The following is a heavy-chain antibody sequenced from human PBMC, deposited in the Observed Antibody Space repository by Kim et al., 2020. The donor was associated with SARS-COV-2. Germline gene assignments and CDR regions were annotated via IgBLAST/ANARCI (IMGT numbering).Heavy chain of an antibody. CDR1: GFTFSYYY. J-gene: IGHJ4*02. Sequence: GGSLRLSCATSGFTFSYYYMNWVRQAPGKGLEWVSSISSSSKDISYGDSVKGRFTISRDNAKNSLYLQMNSLRAEDTAVYFCARGDTGNFDYWGQGTLVIVSS. CDR2: ISSSSKDI. D-gene: IGHD1-1*01. V-gene: IGHV3-21*01. CDR3: ARGDTGNFDY.